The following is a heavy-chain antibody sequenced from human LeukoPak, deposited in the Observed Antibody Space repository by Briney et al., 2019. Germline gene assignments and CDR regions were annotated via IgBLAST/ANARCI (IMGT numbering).Heavy chain of an antibody. CDR2: IYTSGST. Sequence: SETLSLTCSVSGDFISSYYWSWIRQPAGKGLEWIGRIYTSGSTNYNPSLKSRVTMSVDTSKNQFSLKLSSVTAADTAVYYCAREVAVAAQDAFDIWGQGTMVTVSS. D-gene: IGHD2-15*01. CDR3: AREVAVAAQDAFDI. J-gene: IGHJ3*02. CDR1: GDFISSYY. V-gene: IGHV4-4*07.